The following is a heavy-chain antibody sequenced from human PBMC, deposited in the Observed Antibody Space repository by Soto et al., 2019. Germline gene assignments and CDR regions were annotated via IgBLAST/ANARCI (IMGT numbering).Heavy chain of an antibody. CDR1: GGSISSGDYY. V-gene: IGHV4-30-4*01. D-gene: IGHD2-15*01. CDR3: ARGTYSAAGGYYFDY. CDR2: IYYSGST. Sequence: QVQLQESGPGLVKPSQTLSLTCTVPGGSISSGDYYWSWIRQPPGKGLEWIGYIYYSGSTYYNPSLKSRVTISVDTSKNHFSLRLSSVTAADTAVYYCARGTYSAAGGYYFDYWGQGALVSVSS. J-gene: IGHJ4*02.